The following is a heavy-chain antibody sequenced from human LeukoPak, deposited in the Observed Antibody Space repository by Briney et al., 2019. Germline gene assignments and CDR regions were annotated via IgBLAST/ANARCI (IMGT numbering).Heavy chain of an antibody. CDR1: GGSISSYY. V-gene: IGHV4-59*01. CDR3: ARGGGGGYAFDY. D-gene: IGHD5-12*01. J-gene: IGHJ4*02. Sequence: TSETLSLTCTVSGGSISSYYWSWIRQPPGKGLEWIGYIYYSGSTNYNPSLKSRVTISVDTSKNQFSLKLSSVTAADTAVYYCARGGGGGYAFDYWGQGTLVTVSS. CDR2: IYYSGST.